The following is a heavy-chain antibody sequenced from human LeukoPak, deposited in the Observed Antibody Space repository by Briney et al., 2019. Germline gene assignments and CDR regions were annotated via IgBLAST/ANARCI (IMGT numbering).Heavy chain of an antibody. CDR1: GFTFSSYA. CDR3: AKDLSGAVTIFGVVIPYGAFDI. CDR2: ISGSGGST. D-gene: IGHD3-3*01. J-gene: IGHJ3*02. V-gene: IGHV3-23*01. Sequence: GGSLRLSCAASGFTFSSYAMSWVRQAPGKGLEWVSAISGSGGSTYYADSVKGRFTISRDNSKNTLYLQMNSLRAEDTAVYYCAKDLSGAVTIFGVVIPYGAFDIWGQGTMVTVSS.